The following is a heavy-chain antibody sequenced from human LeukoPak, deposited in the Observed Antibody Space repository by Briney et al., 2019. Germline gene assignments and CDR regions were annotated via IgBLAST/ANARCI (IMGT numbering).Heavy chain of an antibody. Sequence: GGSLRLSCAASGFTFDDYAMHWVRQAPGKGLEWVSGISWNSGSIGYADSVKGRFTISRDNAKNSLYLQMNSLRAEDTALYYWAKASVGGYDAALCYWGQGTLVTVSS. CDR3: AKASVGGYDAALCY. D-gene: IGHD5-12*01. CDR1: GFTFDDYA. J-gene: IGHJ4*02. V-gene: IGHV3-9*01. CDR2: ISWNSGSI.